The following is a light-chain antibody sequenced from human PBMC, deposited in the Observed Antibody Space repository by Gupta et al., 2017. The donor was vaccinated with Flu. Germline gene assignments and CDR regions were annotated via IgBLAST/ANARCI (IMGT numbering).Light chain of an antibody. CDR1: QSIRSY. Sequence: TATLSLSPGERATLSCRASQSIRSYLAWFQQKPGQSPRLLIYDASIRATGTPARFSGSGSGTDFTLTISSLEPEDFAVYYCQQRDSWPLTFGGGTKVEIK. V-gene: IGKV3-11*01. CDR3: QQRDSWPLT. J-gene: IGKJ4*01. CDR2: DAS.